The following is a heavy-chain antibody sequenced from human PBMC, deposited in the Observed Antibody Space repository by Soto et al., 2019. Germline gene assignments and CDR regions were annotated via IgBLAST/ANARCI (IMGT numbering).Heavy chain of an antibody. D-gene: IGHD2-15*01. CDR3: TAGYCSGGSCYSVVY. V-gene: IGHV3-15*01. CDR1: GFTFSKVW. Sequence: EVQLVESGGGLVKPGGSLSLSCAASGFTFSKVWMSWVRQAPGKGLEWVGRIKRRADGGTTDYATPVRGRFTVSRYDSKNTLYLQMNSLKTEATAVYYCTAGYCSGGSCYSVVYWGQGTLVTVSS. J-gene: IGHJ4*02. CDR2: IKRRADGGTT.